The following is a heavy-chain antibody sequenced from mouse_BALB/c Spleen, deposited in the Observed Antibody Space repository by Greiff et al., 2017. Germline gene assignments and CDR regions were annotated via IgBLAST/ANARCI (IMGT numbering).Heavy chain of an antibody. D-gene: IGHD2-3*01. CDR1: GFTFSSYG. Sequence: EVQGVESGGDLVKPGGSLKLSCAASGFTFSSYGMSWVRQTPDKRLEWVATISSGGSYTYYPDSVKGRFTISRDNAKNTLYLQMSSLKSEDTAMYYCARRVYDGALYAMDYWGQGTSVTVSS. CDR3: ARRVYDGALYAMDY. J-gene: IGHJ4*01. V-gene: IGHV5-6*01. CDR2: ISSGGSYT.